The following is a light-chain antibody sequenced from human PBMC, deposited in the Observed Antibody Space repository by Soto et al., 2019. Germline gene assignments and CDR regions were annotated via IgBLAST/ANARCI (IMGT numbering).Light chain of an antibody. Sequence: QSVLTQPASVSGSPGQSITISCTGTNSDVGGYNYVSWYQQHPGKAPKLMIYEVSNRPSGVSNRFSGSKSGNTASLTISGLQAEGEADYYCSSYTSSSTLVFGTGTKVTVL. V-gene: IGLV2-14*01. CDR1: NSDVGGYNY. CDR3: SSYTSSSTLV. CDR2: EVS. J-gene: IGLJ1*01.